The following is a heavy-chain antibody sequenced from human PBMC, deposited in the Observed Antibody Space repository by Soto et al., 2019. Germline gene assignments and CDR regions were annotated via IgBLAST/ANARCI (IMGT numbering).Heavy chain of an antibody. CDR2: ISNDGGNK. Sequence: GGSLRLSCAASGFTFSSYGMHWVRQAPGKGLEWVAVISNDGGNKYYGDSVKGRFTISRDNSKNTLYLQMNSLRAEDTAVYYCAKNWNHIEKWGXGTLLTVSS. CDR1: GFTFSSYG. J-gene: IGHJ3*01. CDR3: AKNWNHIEK. D-gene: IGHD1-1*01. V-gene: IGHV3-30*18.